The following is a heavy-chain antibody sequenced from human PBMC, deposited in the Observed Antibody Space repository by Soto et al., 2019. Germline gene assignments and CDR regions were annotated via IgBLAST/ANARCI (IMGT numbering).Heavy chain of an antibody. J-gene: IGHJ5*02. V-gene: IGHV4-34*01. CDR2: INHSGST. Sequence: SETLSLTCAAYGGSFSGYYSSWIRQPPGKGLEWIGEINHSGSTNYNPSLKSRVTISVDTSKNQFSLKLSSVTAADTAVYYCARSPNRYNWNYGDTSNWFDPWGQGTLVTVSS. CDR1: GGSFSGYY. CDR3: ARSPNRYNWNYGDTSNWFDP. D-gene: IGHD1-7*01.